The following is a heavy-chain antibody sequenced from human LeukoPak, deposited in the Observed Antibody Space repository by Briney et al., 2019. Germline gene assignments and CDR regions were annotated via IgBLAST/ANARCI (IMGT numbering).Heavy chain of an antibody. J-gene: IGHJ4*02. Sequence: GGSLRLSCAASGFTFSSYEMNWVRQAPGKGLEWVSYISSSGSTIYYADSVKGRFTISGDNAKNSLYLQMNSLRAEDTAVYYCARVEWTKQWLPIKKFDYWGQGTPVTVSS. CDR2: ISSSGSTI. V-gene: IGHV3-48*03. CDR1: GFTFSSYE. D-gene: IGHD6-19*01. CDR3: ARVEWTKQWLPIKKFDY.